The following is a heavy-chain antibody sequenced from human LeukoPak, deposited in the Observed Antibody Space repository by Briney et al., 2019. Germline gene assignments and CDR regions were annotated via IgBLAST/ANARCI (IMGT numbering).Heavy chain of an antibody. D-gene: IGHD2-8*01. Sequence: GGSLTLSCAPSVLPFSDSYMSWIRQAPGKGLEWVSYIGSSSSYTNYADSVKGRFTISRDNAKNSLYLQMNSLRAEDTAVYYCAERSPGVGGACTDMDVWGQGTMVIVSS. CDR1: VLPFSDSY. CDR3: AERSPGVGGACTDMDV. V-gene: IGHV3-11*06. CDR2: IGSSSSYT. J-gene: IGHJ3*01.